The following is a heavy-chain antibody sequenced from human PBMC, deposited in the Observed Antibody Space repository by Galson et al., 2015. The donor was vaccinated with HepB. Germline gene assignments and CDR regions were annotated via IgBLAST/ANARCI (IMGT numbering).Heavy chain of an antibody. CDR1: GYIFASHD. J-gene: IGHJ4*02. V-gene: IGHV1-8*01. CDR3: ARLFETGSFDF. CDR2: MNPNSGDT. Sequence: SVEVSCKASGYIFASHDINWVRQAAGQGLEWMGWMNPNSGDTGYARKFQGRVVMTRHTSIGTAYMELNRLTSDDTAVYYCARLFETGSFDFWGRGTLVTVSS. D-gene: IGHD3-10*01.